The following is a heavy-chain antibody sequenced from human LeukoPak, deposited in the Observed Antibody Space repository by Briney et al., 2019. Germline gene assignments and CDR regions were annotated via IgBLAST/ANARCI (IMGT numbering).Heavy chain of an antibody. CDR1: GFTFSSYG. CDR2: ISSSSSTI. J-gene: IGHJ4*01. Sequence: GRSLRLSCAASGFTFSSYGMNWVRQPPGKGLEWVSYISSSSSTIYYADSVKGRFTISRDNAKNSLYLQMNSLRDEDTAVFYCARGASRGFDYWGHGTLVTVSS. D-gene: IGHD5-24*01. V-gene: IGHV3-48*02. CDR3: ARGASRGFDY.